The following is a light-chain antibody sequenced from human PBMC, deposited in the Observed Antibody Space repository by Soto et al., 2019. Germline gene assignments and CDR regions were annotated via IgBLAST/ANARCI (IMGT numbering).Light chain of an antibody. CDR1: QNVDTNY. CDR2: GAS. J-gene: IGKJ3*01. Sequence: IVLTQSPGILSLYPGERATLSCRASQNVDTNYLAWYQQKPGQAPRLLIFGASSRATGIPDKFSGSGSGTFFSLTISRLEPGDFAVDYCQLRSNWPTFGGGSSVAIK. CDR3: QLRSNWPT. V-gene: IGKV3D-20*02.